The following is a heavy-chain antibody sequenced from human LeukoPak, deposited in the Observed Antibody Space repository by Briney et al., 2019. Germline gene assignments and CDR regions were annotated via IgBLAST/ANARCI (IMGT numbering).Heavy chain of an antibody. Sequence: SVKVSCKTSGFTFSNSAIQWVRQARGQRLEWIGWIGVAGGNTNYAQRFQDRVTITRDMSTSTAYMELSSLRSEDTAVYYCAAEIYGYNSECCSFDFWGPGTPVTVSS. V-gene: IGHV1-58*02. CDR1: GFTFSNSA. CDR3: AAEIYGYNSECCSFDF. CDR2: IGVAGGNT. D-gene: IGHD4-23*01. J-gene: IGHJ3*01.